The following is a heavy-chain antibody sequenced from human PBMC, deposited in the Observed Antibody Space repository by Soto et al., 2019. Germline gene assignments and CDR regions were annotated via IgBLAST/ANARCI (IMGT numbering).Heavy chain of an antibody. CDR2: IYWNDDK. V-gene: IGHV2-5*01. D-gene: IGHD3-10*01. CDR1: GFSLSTSGVG. Sequence: QITLKESGPTLVKPTQTLTLTCTFSGFSLSTSGVGVGWIRQPPGKALEWLALIYWNDDKRYSPSLKSRLTITKDTSKNQVVLTMTNMDPVDTATYYCARILLWFGELGWFDPWGQGTLVTVSS. J-gene: IGHJ5*02. CDR3: ARILLWFGELGWFDP.